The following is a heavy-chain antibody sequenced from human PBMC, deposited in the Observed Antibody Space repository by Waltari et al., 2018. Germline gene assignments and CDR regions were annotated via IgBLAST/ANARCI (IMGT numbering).Heavy chain of an antibody. J-gene: IGHJ4*02. CDR1: GGSISSYY. V-gene: IGHV4-59*01. CDR3: ARAGYDSSGYYVLVDY. D-gene: IGHD3-22*01. Sequence: QVQLQESGPGLVKPSETLSLTCTVSGGSISSYYWSWIRQPPGKGLEWIGYIYYRGSTNDNPSLRSRVTISVDTSKNQFSLKLSSVTAADTAVYYCARAGYDSSGYYVLVDYWGQGTLVTVSS. CDR2: IYYRGST.